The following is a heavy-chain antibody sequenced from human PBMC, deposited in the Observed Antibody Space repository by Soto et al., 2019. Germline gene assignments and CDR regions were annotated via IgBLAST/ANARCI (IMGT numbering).Heavy chain of an antibody. D-gene: IGHD3-3*01. CDR3: AKDAVFFGVSAFDI. Sequence: QVQLVESGGGVVQPGGSLRLSCAASGFTFSSYGMHWVRQAPGKGLEWVAVMSYDGISKYYGDPVKGRFTVSRDNSKTTLYLQMNSLRPEDTAIYYCAKDAVFFGVSAFDIWGQGTMVTVSS. CDR2: MSYDGISK. V-gene: IGHV3-30*18. CDR1: GFTFSSYG. J-gene: IGHJ3*02.